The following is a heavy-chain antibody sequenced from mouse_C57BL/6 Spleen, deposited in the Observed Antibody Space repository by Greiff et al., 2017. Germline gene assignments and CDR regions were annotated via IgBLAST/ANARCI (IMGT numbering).Heavy chain of an antibody. CDR2: IHPNSGST. Sequence: VQLQQPGAELVKPGASVKLSCKASGYTFTSYWMPWVKQRPGQGLEWIGMIHPNSGSTNYNEKFKSKATLTVDKSSSTAYMQLSSLTSEDSAVYYCARELTGSFAYWGQGTLVTVSA. J-gene: IGHJ3*01. CDR3: ARELTGSFAY. V-gene: IGHV1-64*01. D-gene: IGHD4-1*01. CDR1: GYTFTSYW.